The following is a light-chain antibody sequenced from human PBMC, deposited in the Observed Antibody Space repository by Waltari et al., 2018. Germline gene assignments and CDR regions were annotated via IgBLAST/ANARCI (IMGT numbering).Light chain of an antibody. V-gene: IGKV3-11*01. Sequence: EIVLTQSPATLSLSPGERVTLSCRDSQSVSSHLAWYQQKRGQAPRLLIYDASNRATGIPARFSGSGSGTDFTLTISSLEPEDFAVYYCQQRTTWPLTFGGGTRVEIK. J-gene: IGKJ4*01. CDR1: QSVSSH. CDR3: QQRTTWPLT. CDR2: DAS.